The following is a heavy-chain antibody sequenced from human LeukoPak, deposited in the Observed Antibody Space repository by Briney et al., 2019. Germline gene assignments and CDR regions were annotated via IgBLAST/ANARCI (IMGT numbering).Heavy chain of an antibody. D-gene: IGHD5-18*01. CDR2: INHSGST. J-gene: IGHJ6*04. CDR3: ARVRIQLWLRYGMDV. CDR1: GGSFSGYY. V-gene: IGHV4-34*01. Sequence: KPSETLSPTCAVYGGSFSGYYWSWIRQPPGKGLEWIGEINHSGSTNYNPSLKSRVTISVDTSKNQFSLKLSSVTAADTAVYYCARVRIQLWLRYGMDVWGKGTTVTVSS.